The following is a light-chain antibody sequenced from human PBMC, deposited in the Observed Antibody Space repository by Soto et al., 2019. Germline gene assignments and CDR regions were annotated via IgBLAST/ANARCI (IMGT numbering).Light chain of an antibody. CDR1: QSVSSSY. J-gene: IGKJ2*01. CDR2: GAS. Sequence: EIVLTQSPGTLSLSPGERATLSCRASQSVSSSYLAWYQQKPGQAPRLLIYGASSRATGIPDRFSGSGSGTDFPLTISRLEPEDFAVSYCQQYGSSPTFGQGTKLEIK. V-gene: IGKV3-20*01. CDR3: QQYGSSPT.